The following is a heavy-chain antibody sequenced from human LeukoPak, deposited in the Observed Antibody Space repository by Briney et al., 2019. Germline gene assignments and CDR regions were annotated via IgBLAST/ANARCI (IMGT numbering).Heavy chain of an antibody. V-gene: IGHV3-48*03. D-gene: IGHD3-22*01. CDR2: ISSSGSTI. Sequence: GGSLRLSCAASGFTFSSYEMNWVRQAPGKGLEWVSYISSSGSTIYYADSVKGRFTISRDNAKNSLYLQMNSLRAEDTAVYYCASGGYYYGSSGYYYYFDYWGQGTLVTVSS. CDR1: GFTFSSYE. CDR3: ASGGYYYGSSGYYYYFDY. J-gene: IGHJ4*02.